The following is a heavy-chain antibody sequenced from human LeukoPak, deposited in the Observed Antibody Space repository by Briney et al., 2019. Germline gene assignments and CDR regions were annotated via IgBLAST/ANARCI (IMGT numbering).Heavy chain of an antibody. CDR1: GFTFSSYG. CDR3: ARDSPVDY. J-gene: IGHJ4*02. Sequence: PGRSLRLSCAASGFTFSSYGMHWVRQAPGKGLEWVAVISYDGTNKNYADPVKGRFTISRDKSKNTLLLQMNSLRAEDTAVYYCARDSPVDYWGQGTLVTVSS. V-gene: IGHV3-30*03. CDR2: ISYDGTNK.